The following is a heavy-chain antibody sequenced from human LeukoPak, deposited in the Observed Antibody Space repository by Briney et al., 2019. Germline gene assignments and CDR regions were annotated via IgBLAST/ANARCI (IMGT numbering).Heavy chain of an antibody. CDR1: GFTFSSYA. CDR3: ARDLTSYSSSCYSTAGEFDY. Sequence: GGSPRLSCAASGFTFSSYAMSWVRQAPGKGLEWVSAISGSGGSTYYADSVKGRFIISRDNSKNTLYLQMNSLRAEDTAVYYCARDLTSYSSSCYSTAGEFDYWGQGTLVTVSS. CDR2: ISGSGGST. V-gene: IGHV3-23*01. J-gene: IGHJ4*02. D-gene: IGHD6-13*01.